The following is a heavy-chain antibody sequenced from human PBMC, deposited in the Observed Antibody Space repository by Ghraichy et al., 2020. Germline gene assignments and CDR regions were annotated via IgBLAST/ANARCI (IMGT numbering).Heavy chain of an antibody. CDR2: ISGSGGST. D-gene: IGHD3-16*02. CDR1: GFTFSSYA. CDR3: AKGSWMLGPQSYRPDYFDY. Sequence: GESLNISCAASGFTFSSYAMSWVRQAPGKGLEWVSAISGSGGSTYYADSVKGRFTISRDNSKNTLYLQMNSLRAEDTAVYYCAKGSWMLGPQSYRPDYFDYWGQGTLVTVSS. J-gene: IGHJ4*02. V-gene: IGHV3-23*01.